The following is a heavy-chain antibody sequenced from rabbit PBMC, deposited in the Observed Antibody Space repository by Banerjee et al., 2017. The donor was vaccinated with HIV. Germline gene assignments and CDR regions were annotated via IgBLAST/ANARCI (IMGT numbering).Heavy chain of an antibody. CDR2: IATGSSGST. CDR1: GFSFSSSYY. Sequence: QSLEESGGDLVKPGASLTLTCTASGFSFSSSYYMCWVRQAPGKGLEWIGCIATGSSGSTYYASWAKGRFTISKTSSTTVTLQMTSLTAADTATYFCARRATNANYIYTTDNLWGQGTLVTVS. CDR3: ARRATNANYIYTTDNL. D-gene: IGHD1-1*01. J-gene: IGHJ4*01. V-gene: IGHV1S40*01.